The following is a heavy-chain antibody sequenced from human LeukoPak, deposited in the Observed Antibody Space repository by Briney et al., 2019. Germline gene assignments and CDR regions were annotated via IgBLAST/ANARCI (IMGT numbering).Heavy chain of an antibody. CDR1: GGSISSYY. D-gene: IGHD6-13*01. J-gene: IGHJ4*02. CDR3: ARGKDSSSWIFDY. V-gene: IGHV4-59*01. CDR2: IYYSGST. Sequence: SETLSLTCAVSGGSISSYYWSWLRQPPGKGLEGMGFIYYSGSTNYNPSLKSRVTISVDTSKNEFSLKLSSVTAADTAVYYCARGKDSSSWIFDYWGQATLVTVSS.